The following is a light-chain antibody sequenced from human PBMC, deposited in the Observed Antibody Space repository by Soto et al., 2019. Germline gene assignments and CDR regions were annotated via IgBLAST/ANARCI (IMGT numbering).Light chain of an antibody. CDR2: KVS. V-gene: IGKV2-30*02. Sequence: IVLTQSPLALPVTPGEPASISCISNQILVHSDGIAYFSWFQQRPGRSTRRLIYKVSNRDSGVPARFSGSGSGTDFALKISRVEAEDVGVYYCMQGTHWPITFGQGTRLEIK. J-gene: IGKJ5*01. CDR1: QILVHSDGIAY. CDR3: MQGTHWPIT.